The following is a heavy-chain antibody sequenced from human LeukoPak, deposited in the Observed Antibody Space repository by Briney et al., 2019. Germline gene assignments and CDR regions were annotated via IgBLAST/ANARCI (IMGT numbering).Heavy chain of an antibody. J-gene: IGHJ4*02. CDR3: ARTPYYYGSGSHFDY. Sequence: ASVKVSCKASGYTFTGYYMHWVRQAPGQGLEWMGWINPNSGGTDYAQKFRGRVAMTRDTSISTAYMELSRLRSDDTAVYYCARTPYYYGSGSHFDYWGQGTLVTVSS. CDR2: INPNSGGT. CDR1: GYTFTGYY. V-gene: IGHV1-2*02. D-gene: IGHD3-10*01.